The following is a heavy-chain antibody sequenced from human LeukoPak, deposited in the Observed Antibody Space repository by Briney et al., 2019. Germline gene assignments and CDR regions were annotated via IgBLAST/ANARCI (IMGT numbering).Heavy chain of an antibody. CDR3: ARGIAARGDYYYYYGMDV. CDR2: IKQDGSEK. J-gene: IGHJ6*02. D-gene: IGHD6-6*01. CDR1: GFTFSSYW. Sequence: GGSLRLSCAASGFTFSSYWMSWVRQAPGKGLEWVANIKQDGSEKYYVDSVKGRFTISRGNAKNSLYLQMNSLRAEDTAVYYCARGIAARGDYYYYYGMDVWGQGTTVTVSS. V-gene: IGHV3-7*01.